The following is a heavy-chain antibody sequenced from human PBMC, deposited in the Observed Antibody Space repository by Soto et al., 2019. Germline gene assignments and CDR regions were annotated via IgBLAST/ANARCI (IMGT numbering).Heavy chain of an antibody. CDR2: INPKSGGT. J-gene: IGHJ4*02. CDR3: ARARATGGWCAGFDY. Sequence: ASVKGSCKASGDTFTANYIHWVRQAPGQGFEWMGWINPKSGGTNYPQKFQGRGTMTRDTSLSTVYMTLTRMTCDDTAVDYWARARATGGWCAGFDYWGQGKLVTVAS. D-gene: IGHD2-21*01. CDR1: GDTFTANY. V-gene: IGHV1-2*02.